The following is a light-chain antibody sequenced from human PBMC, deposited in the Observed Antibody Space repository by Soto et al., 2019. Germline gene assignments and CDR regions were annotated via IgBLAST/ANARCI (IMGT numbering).Light chain of an antibody. CDR3: MQATQIVPWT. Sequence: DIVMTQSPLSLPVTPGEPASICCRSSQRLLHSDGYSYLDWYLQKPGQSQQLLSYLGSIRAYGVPDRFSVSGSCTDFTLKISRVEAEDVGVYYCMQATQIVPWTFGQGTKVDIK. J-gene: IGKJ1*01. CDR2: LGS. CDR1: QRLLHSDGYSY. V-gene: IGKV2-28*01.